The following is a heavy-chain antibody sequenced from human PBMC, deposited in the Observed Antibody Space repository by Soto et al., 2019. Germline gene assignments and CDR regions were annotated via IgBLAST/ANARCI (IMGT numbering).Heavy chain of an antibody. CDR1: GGSISSSSYY. V-gene: IGHV4-39*01. J-gene: IGHJ4*02. CDR3: ARRRLPAAYYFDY. Sequence: QLQLQESGPGLVKPSETLSLTCTVSGGSISSSSYYWGWIRQPPGKGLEWIGSIYYSGSTYYNPPLKSRVTISVDTSKNQFSLKLSSVTAADTAVYYCARRRLPAAYYFDYWGQGTLVTVSS. D-gene: IGHD2-2*01. CDR2: IYYSGST.